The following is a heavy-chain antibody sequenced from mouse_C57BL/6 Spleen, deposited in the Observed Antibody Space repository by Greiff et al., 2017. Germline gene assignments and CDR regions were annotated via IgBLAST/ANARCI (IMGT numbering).Heavy chain of an antibody. D-gene: IGHD1-1*01. CDR3: ARQGYYGSSYAIDY. J-gene: IGHJ4*01. CDR1: GFTFSSYG. Sequence: EVKLVESGGDLVKPGGSLKLSCAASGFTFSSYGMSWVRQTPDKRLEWVATISSGGSYTYYPDSVKWRFTISRDNAKNTLYLPMSSLKSEDTAMYYCARQGYYGSSYAIDYWGQVTSVTVSS. V-gene: IGHV5-6*01. CDR2: ISSGGSYT.